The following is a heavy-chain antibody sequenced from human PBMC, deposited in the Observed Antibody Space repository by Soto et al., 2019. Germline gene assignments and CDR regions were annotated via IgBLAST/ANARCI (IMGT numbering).Heavy chain of an antibody. CDR3: AKYRYCSSTSCYYYYYYGMDV. V-gene: IGHV3-23*01. D-gene: IGHD2-2*01. Sequence: XVSLRLSCAASGFTFSSYAMSWVRQAPGKGLEWVSAISGSGGSTYYADSVKGRFTISRDNSKNTLYLQMNSLRAEDTAVYYCAKYRYCSSTSCYYYYYYGMDVWGQGTTVTVSS. CDR1: GFTFSSYA. J-gene: IGHJ6*02. CDR2: ISGSGGST.